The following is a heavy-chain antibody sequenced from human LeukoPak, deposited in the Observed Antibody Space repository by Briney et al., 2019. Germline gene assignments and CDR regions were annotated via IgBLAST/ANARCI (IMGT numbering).Heavy chain of an antibody. D-gene: IGHD2-2*01. J-gene: IGHJ4*02. CDR1: GGSISSGDYY. Sequence: SETLSLTCTVSGGSISSGDYYWNWTRQPPGKGLEWIGYIYYSGSTYYNPSLKSRITISVDTSKNQFSLKLNSVTAADTAVYYCARVRLGGTSEIDYWGQGTLVTVSS. CDR3: ARVRLGGTSEIDY. CDR2: IYYSGST. V-gene: IGHV4-30-4*01.